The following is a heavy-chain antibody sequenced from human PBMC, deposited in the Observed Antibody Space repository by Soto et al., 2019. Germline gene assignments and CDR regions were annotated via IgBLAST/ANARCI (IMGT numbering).Heavy chain of an antibody. CDR3: ARGPYGYAYYYGMDV. J-gene: IGHJ6*02. V-gene: IGHV4-61*01. CDR2: IYYSGST. D-gene: IGHD5-18*01. Sequence: SETLSLTCTVSGGSVSSGSYYWSWIRQPPGKGLEWIGYIYYSGSTNYNPSLKSRVTISVDTSKNQFSLKLSSVTAADTAVYYCARGPYGYAYYYGMDVWGQGTTVTVSS. CDR1: GGSVSSGSYY.